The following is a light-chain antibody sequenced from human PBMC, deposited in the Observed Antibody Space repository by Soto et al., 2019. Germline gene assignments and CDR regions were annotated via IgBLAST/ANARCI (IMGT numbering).Light chain of an antibody. J-gene: IGLJ3*02. Sequence: QTVVTQEPSFSVSPGRTVTLTCGLSSGSVSTSYYPSWYQQTPGQAPRTLIYSTNTRSSGVPDRFSGSILGNKAALTITGAQADDASDYYGVLYMGSGIRVFGGGTKLTVL. CDR3: VLYMGSGIRV. CDR1: SGSVSTSYY. V-gene: IGLV8-61*01. CDR2: STN.